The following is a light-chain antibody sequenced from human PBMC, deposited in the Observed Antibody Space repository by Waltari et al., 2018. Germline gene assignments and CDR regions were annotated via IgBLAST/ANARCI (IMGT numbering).Light chain of an antibody. Sequence: QSALTQPPSASGSPGQSVTISCTGTSSDIGGYNYVSWYQQRPGKAPKLLIYEVTKRPSGVPERVSGSKAANTASLTVSGLQAEDEADYYCSSYAGSNYVAFGGGTKLTVL. CDR3: SSYAGSNYVA. CDR1: SSDIGGYNY. CDR2: EVT. J-gene: IGLJ2*01. V-gene: IGLV2-8*01.